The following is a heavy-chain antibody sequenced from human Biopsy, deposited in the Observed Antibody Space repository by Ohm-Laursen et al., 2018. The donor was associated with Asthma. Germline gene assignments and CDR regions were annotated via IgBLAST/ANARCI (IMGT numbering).Heavy chain of an antibody. CDR2: IYSGGTS. Sequence: SLRLSCAASGFTDSRHHMFWVRQAPGKGLEWVSVIYSGGTSHTADSVRSRFTISRDFSKNTLHLQMHSLRAEDTAVYYCARGDSSGWSHYYFDYWGQGTLVTVSS. V-gene: IGHV3-53*01. CDR3: ARGDSSGWSHYYFDY. CDR1: GFTDSRHH. D-gene: IGHD6-19*01. J-gene: IGHJ4*02.